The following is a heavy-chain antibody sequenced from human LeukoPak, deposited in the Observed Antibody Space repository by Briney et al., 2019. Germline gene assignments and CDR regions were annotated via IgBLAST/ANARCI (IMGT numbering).Heavy chain of an antibody. D-gene: IGHD3-9*01. V-gene: IGHV4-34*01. CDR3: ARVSHRDILTGYTD. Sequence: SETLSLTCAVYGGSFSGYYWSWIRQPPGKGLEWIGEINHSGSTNYNPSLKSRVTISVDTSKNQFSLKLSSVTAADTAVYYCARVSHRDILTGYTDWGQGTLVTVSS. J-gene: IGHJ4*02. CDR2: INHSGST. CDR1: GGSFSGYY.